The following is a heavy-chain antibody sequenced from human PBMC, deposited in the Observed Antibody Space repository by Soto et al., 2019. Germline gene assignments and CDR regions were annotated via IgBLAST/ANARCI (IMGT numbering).Heavy chain of an antibody. Sequence: QVQLVESGGGVVQPGRSLRLSCAASGFTFSSYAMHWVRQAPGKGLEWVAVISYDGSNKYYAASVKGRFTISRDNSKNPQYLQMNSLSAEDTAVYYCSKGHTGTAMARDFDYWGQGTLVTVSS. V-gene: IGHV3-30-3*01. D-gene: IGHD5-18*01. CDR2: ISYDGSNK. CDR3: SKGHTGTAMARDFDY. J-gene: IGHJ4*02. CDR1: GFTFSSYA.